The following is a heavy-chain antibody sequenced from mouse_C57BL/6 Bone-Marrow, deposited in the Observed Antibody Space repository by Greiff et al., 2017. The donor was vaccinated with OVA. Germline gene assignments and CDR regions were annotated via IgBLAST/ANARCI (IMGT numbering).Heavy chain of an antibody. CDR1: GFTFSNYW. Sequence: EVKLMESGGGLVQPGGSMKLSCVASGFTFSNYWMNWVRQSPEKGLEWVAQIRLKSDNYATHYAESVKGRFTISRADSKSSVYQQINNLRAEDTEIYYCTGSPLITTVVAHFDDWGKGTTLTVSS. CDR3: TGSPLITTVVAHFDD. CDR2: IRLKSDNYAT. D-gene: IGHD1-1*01. V-gene: IGHV6-3*01. J-gene: IGHJ2*01.